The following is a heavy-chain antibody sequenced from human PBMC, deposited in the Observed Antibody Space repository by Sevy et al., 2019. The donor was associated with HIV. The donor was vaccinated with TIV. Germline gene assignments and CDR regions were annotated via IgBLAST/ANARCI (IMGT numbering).Heavy chain of an antibody. Sequence: SETLSLSCIVSSGSMSTYYWSWIRQPPGKGLEWIGYICYSGSTNYNPSLKSRVTISVDTSKNQFFLKLTSVTAADTAVYYCARGGWGHAFDYWGQGTLVTVSS. CDR2: ICYSGST. CDR1: SGSMSTYY. J-gene: IGHJ4*02. D-gene: IGHD3-16*01. V-gene: IGHV4-59*01. CDR3: ARGGWGHAFDY.